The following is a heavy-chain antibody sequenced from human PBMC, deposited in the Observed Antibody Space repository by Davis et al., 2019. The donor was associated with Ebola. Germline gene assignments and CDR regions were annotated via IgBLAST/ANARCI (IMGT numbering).Heavy chain of an antibody. J-gene: IGHJ3*02. CDR3: AKAGDIVVVVAAAFDI. Sequence: GGSLRLSCAASGFTFSSYGMHWVRQAPGKGLEWVAVISYDGSNKYYADSVKGRFTISRDNSKNTLYLQMNSLRAEDTAVYYCAKAGDIVVVVAAAFDIWAKGQWSPSLQ. CDR1: GFTFSSYG. V-gene: IGHV3-30*18. CDR2: ISYDGSNK. D-gene: IGHD2-15*01.